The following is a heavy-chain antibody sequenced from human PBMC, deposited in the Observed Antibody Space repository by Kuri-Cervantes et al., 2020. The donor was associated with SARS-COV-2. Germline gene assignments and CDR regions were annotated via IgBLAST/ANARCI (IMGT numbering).Heavy chain of an antibody. Sequence: GGSLRLSCAASGFTFSGYSMNWIRQAPGKGLEWVASIDSSSYYIYHADSVKGRLTISRDYAKTSLYLQMNSLKPEDTAVYYCAREEGGELGEAFDYWGQGALVTVSS. CDR3: AREEGGELGEAFDY. CDR1: GFTFSGYS. V-gene: IGHV3-21*01. J-gene: IGHJ4*02. CDR2: IDSSSYYI. D-gene: IGHD7-27*01.